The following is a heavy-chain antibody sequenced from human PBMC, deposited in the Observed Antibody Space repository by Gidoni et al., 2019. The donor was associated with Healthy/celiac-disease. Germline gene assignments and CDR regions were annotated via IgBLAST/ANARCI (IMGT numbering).Heavy chain of an antibody. D-gene: IGHD3-22*01. Sequence: EVQLLESGGGLVQPGGSLRLSCAASGSRFSSYAMSWVRQAPGKGLEWVSAISGSGGSTYYADSVKDRFTISRDNSKNTLYLQLNSLRAEDTATYYCAKLIRLGGYNLFFDCWGQGTLVTVSS. CDR1: GSRFSSYA. CDR2: ISGSGGST. CDR3: AKLIRLGGYNLFFDC. V-gene: IGHV3-23*01. J-gene: IGHJ4*02.